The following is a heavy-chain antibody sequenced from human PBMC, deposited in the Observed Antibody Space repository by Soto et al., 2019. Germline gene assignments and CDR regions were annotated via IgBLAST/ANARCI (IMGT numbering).Heavy chain of an antibody. Sequence: QVQLEDSGGGLVKPGGSLRLSCAATGLTFSAVYMSWIRQAPNKGLEYISYISSSGTSANYADSVKGRFTISRDNAKNSLYLQMNSLRAEDTAVYYCARDRGAVTGQYFDYWGQGALVTVSS. CDR3: ARDRGAVTGQYFDY. D-gene: IGHD6-19*01. V-gene: IGHV3-11*05. CDR2: ISSSGTSA. J-gene: IGHJ4*02. CDR1: GLTFSAVY.